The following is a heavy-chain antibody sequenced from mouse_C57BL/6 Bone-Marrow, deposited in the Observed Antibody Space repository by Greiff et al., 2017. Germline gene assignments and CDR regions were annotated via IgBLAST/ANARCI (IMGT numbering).Heavy chain of an antibody. J-gene: IGHJ4*01. CDR2: ISDGGSYT. V-gene: IGHV5-4*01. CDR1: GFTFSSYA. CDR3: ARGVYYDLYYYAMDY. D-gene: IGHD2-4*01. Sequence: EVQVVESGGGLVKPGGSLKLSCAASGFTFSSYAMSWVRQTPEKRLEWVATISDGGSYTYYTDNVKGRFTISRDNAKNKLYLQMSHLKSEDTAMYYCARGVYYDLYYYAMDYWGQGTSVTVSS.